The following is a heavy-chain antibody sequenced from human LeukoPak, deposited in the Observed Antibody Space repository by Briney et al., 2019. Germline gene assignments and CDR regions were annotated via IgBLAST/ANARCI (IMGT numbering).Heavy chain of an antibody. CDR1: GSTVSSNY. CDR2: IYSGGST. V-gene: IGHV3-66*02. Sequence: AGGSLRLSCAASGSTVSSNYMSWVRQAPGKGLEWVSVIYSGGSTYYADSVKGRFTISRDNSKNTLYLQMNSLRAEDTAVYYCARGYSYGYGFFDYWGQGTLVTVSS. D-gene: IGHD5-18*01. CDR3: ARGYSYGYGFFDY. J-gene: IGHJ4*02.